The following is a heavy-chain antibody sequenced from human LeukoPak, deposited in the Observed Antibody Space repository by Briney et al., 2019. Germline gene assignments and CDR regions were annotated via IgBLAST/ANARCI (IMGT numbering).Heavy chain of an antibody. CDR3: ARFNLGWLDP. CDR1: GFPFKSYA. V-gene: IGHV3-48*01. J-gene: IGHJ5*02. D-gene: IGHD1-20*01. CDR2: ISSGVTTE. Sequence: GGSLRLSCAASGFPFKSYAMSWVRQAPGKGLEWISYISSGVTTEYYADSVKGRFTISGDDAKNSLYLQMDSLRAEDTAVYYCARFNLGWLDPWGQGALVTVSS.